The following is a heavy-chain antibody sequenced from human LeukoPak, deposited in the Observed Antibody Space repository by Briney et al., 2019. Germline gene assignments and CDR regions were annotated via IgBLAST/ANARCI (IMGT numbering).Heavy chain of an antibody. CDR1: GYTFTGYY. J-gene: IGHJ4*02. D-gene: IGHD2-15*01. CDR3: ARDQYCSGGSCSNFDY. Sequence: ASVKVSCKASGYTFTGYYMHWVRQAPGQGLEWMGWINPNSGGTNYAQKFQGRVTMTRDTSISTAYMELSRLRSDDTAAYYCARDQYCSGGSCSNFDYWGQGTLVTVSS. V-gene: IGHV1-2*02. CDR2: INPNSGGT.